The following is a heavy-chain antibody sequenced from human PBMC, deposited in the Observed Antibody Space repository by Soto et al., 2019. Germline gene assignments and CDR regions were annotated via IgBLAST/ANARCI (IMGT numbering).Heavy chain of an antibody. Sequence: EVQLVESGGGLVKPGGSLRLSCAASGFTFSSYSMNWVRQAPGKGLEWVSSISSSSSYIYYADSVKGRFTISRDNAKNSLYLQMNSLRAEDTAVYYCARDSGGITIFGVVIPSPSIIDYWGQGTLVTVSS. CDR1: GFTFSSYS. CDR2: ISSSSSYI. J-gene: IGHJ4*02. D-gene: IGHD3-3*01. CDR3: ARDSGGITIFGVVIPSPSIIDY. V-gene: IGHV3-21*01.